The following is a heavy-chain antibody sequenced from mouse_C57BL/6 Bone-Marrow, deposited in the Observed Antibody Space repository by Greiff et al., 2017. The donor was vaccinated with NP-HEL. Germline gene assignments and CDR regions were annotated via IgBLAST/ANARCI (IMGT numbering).Heavy chain of an antibody. V-gene: IGHV5-12*01. CDR1: GFTFSDYY. CDR2: ISNGGGST. J-gene: IGHJ4*01. D-gene: IGHD2-3*01. CDR3: ARWLLPYAMDY. Sequence: EVHLVESGGGLVHPGGSLKLSCAASGFTFSDYYMYWVRQTPEKRLEWVAYISNGGGSTYYPDTVKGRFTSSRDNAKNTLYLQMSRLKSEDTAMYYCARWLLPYAMDYWGQGTSVTVSS.